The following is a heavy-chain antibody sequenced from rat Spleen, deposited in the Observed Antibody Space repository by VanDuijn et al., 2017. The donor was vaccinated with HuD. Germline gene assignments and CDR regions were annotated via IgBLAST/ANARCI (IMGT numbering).Heavy chain of an antibody. V-gene: IGHV5-25*01. CDR1: GFTFDDYH. CDR2: VSPSGGST. Sequence: EVQLVESGGGLVQPGRSLKLSCAASGFTFDDYHMAWVRQAPTKGLEWVASVSPSGGSTYYRDSVKGRFTISRDNAKSTLYLQMNSLRSEDTATYYCAREGYYSSYGVMDAWGQGASVTVSS. CDR3: AREGYYSSYGVMDA. D-gene: IGHD1-2*01. J-gene: IGHJ4*01.